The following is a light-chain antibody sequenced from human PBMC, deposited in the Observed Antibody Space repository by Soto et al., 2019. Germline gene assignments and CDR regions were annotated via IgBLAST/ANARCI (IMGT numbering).Light chain of an antibody. Sequence: DIVMTQSPGTLSLSPGERATLSCRAGQGVNRYYLAWYQQKPGQAPRLLIYDASTRATGIPARFSGSGSGTEFTLTISSLQSEDFALYYCQQYKNWPPITFGQGTRLEIK. J-gene: IGKJ5*01. CDR1: QGVNRYY. CDR2: DAS. V-gene: IGKV3-15*01. CDR3: QQYKNWPPIT.